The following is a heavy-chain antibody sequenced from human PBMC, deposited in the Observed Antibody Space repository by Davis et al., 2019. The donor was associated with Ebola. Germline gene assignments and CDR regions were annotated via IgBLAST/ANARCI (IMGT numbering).Heavy chain of an antibody. Sequence: GESLKISCAASGFTFSSYGMHWVRQAPGKGLEWVAVISYDGSNKYYADSVKGRFTISRDNSKNSLYLQMNSLRAEDTAVYYCARDLGMATIRGDYWGQGTLVTVSS. V-gene: IGHV3-30*03. CDR2: ISYDGSNK. CDR3: ARDLGMATIRGDY. CDR1: GFTFSSYG. J-gene: IGHJ4*02. D-gene: IGHD5-24*01.